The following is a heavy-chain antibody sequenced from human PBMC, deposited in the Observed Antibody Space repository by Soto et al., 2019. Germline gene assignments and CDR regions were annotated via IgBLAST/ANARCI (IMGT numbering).Heavy chain of an antibody. CDR2: INHSGST. CDR3: VSKLGSCTGGSCNWYFDL. CDR1: GGSFSGFY. Sequence: QVQLQQWGAGLLKPSETLSLTCTVYGGSFSGFYWSWIRQPPGKGLEWIGEINHSGSTNYNPSLKSRVTISADTSKNQFSLQLSSVTAADTAVYYCVSKLGSCTGGSCNWYFDLWGRGTLVTVSS. D-gene: IGHD2-15*01. V-gene: IGHV4-34*01. J-gene: IGHJ2*01.